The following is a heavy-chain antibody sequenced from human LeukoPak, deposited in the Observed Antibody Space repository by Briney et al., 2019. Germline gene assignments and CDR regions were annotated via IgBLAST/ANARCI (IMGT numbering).Heavy chain of an antibody. D-gene: IGHD3-9*01. CDR2: IIPIFGTA. Sequence: SVKVSCKASGGTFSSYAISWVRQAPGQGLEWMGGIIPIFGTANYAQKSQGRVTITADKSTSTAYMELSSLRSEDTAVYYCARDALRYFDWLYYWGQGTLFTVSS. CDR1: GGTFSSYA. J-gene: IGHJ4*02. CDR3: ARDALRYFDWLYY. V-gene: IGHV1-69*06.